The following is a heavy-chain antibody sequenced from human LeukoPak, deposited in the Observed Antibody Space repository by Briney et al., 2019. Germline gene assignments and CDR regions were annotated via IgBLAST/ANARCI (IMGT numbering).Heavy chain of an antibody. Sequence: GGSLRLSCAASGFTVSSNYMSWVRQAPGKGLEWVSVIYSGGSTYYADSVKGRFTISRDNSKNTLYLQMNSLRAEDTAVYYCAKDRDILTATDYWGQGTLVTVSS. V-gene: IGHV3-66*01. CDR1: GFTVSSNY. CDR2: IYSGGST. J-gene: IGHJ4*02. D-gene: IGHD3-9*01. CDR3: AKDRDILTATDY.